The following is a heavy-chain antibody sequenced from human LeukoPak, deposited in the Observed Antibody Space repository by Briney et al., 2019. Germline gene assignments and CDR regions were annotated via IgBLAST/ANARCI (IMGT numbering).Heavy chain of an antibody. J-gene: IGHJ6*04. Sequence: SGTLSLTCAVSGGSISSSNWWSWVRQPPGKGLEWIGEIYHSGSTNYNPSLKSRVTISVDKSKNQFSLKLSSVTAADTAVYYCATREAYYYYGRDVWGKGTTVPVSS. CDR3: ATREAYYYYGRDV. CDR2: IYHSGST. CDR1: GGSISSSNW. V-gene: IGHV4-4*02.